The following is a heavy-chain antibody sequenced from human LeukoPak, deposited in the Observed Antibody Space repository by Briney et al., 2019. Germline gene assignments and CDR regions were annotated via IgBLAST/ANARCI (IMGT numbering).Heavy chain of an antibody. D-gene: IGHD3-16*01. J-gene: IGHJ4*02. Sequence: PSETLSLTCTVSGGSISSGGYYWSWIRQHPGKGLEWIGYIYYSGSTYYNPSLKSRVTISVDTSKNQFSLKLSSVTAADTAVYYCARDDYGGWATYWGQGTLVTVSS. CDR2: IYYSGST. CDR3: ARDDYGGWATY. V-gene: IGHV4-31*03. CDR1: GGSISSGGYY.